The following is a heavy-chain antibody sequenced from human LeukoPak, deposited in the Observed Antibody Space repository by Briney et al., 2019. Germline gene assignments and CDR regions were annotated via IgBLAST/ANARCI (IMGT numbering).Heavy chain of an antibody. D-gene: IGHD2-2*01. V-gene: IGHV3-33*01. CDR3: ARDRCSSTSCYYYFDY. J-gene: IGHJ4*02. CDR1: GFTFSSYG. Sequence: GGSLRLSCAASGFTFSSYGMHWVRQAPGKGLEWVAVIWYDGSNKYYADSVKGRFTISRDNSKNTLYLQMNSLRAEDTAVYYCARDRCSSTSCYYYFDYWGQGTLVTVSS. CDR2: IWYDGSNK.